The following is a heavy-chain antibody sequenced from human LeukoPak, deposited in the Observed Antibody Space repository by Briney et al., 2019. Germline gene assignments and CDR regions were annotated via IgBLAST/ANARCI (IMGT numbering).Heavy chain of an antibody. J-gene: IGHJ4*02. Sequence: GGSLRLSCAASGNYWIHWVRQAPGKGLVWVSHINSDGSWTSYADSVKGRFTISKDNAKNTVYLQMDSLRAEDTAVYYCVSFYETYWGRGTLVTVSS. CDR1: GNYW. V-gene: IGHV3-74*01. D-gene: IGHD2/OR15-2a*01. CDR3: VSFYETY. CDR2: INSDGSWT.